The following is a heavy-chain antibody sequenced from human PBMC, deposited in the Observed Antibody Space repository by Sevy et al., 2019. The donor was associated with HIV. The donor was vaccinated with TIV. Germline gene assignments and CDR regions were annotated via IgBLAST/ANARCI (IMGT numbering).Heavy chain of an antibody. Sequence: GGSLRLSCAASGFIFSSYSMNWVRQAPGKGLEWVSSISSRSSYIYYVDSVKGRFTISRDNAKNSLYLQMNSLRAEETAVYFCASVSAYYMDVWGKGTTVTVSS. J-gene: IGHJ6*03. CDR2: ISSRSSYI. CDR1: GFIFSSYS. V-gene: IGHV3-21*01. CDR3: ASVSAYYMDV.